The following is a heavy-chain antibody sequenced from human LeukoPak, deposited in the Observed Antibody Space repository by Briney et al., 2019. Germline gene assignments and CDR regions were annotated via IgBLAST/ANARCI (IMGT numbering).Heavy chain of an antibody. J-gene: IGHJ4*02. CDR1: GGSISNSSYY. Sequence: PSETLSLTCTVSGGSISNSSYYWGWIRQPPGKGLEWIGSLLYSGTTYYNPSLRSRVTMSVDTSKNQFSLNLSSLTAADTAMYYFAKDVFEPYYFDYWGQGSLVTVSS. V-gene: IGHV4-39*07. D-gene: IGHD3-10*01. CDR3: AKDVFEPYYFDY. CDR2: LLYSGTT.